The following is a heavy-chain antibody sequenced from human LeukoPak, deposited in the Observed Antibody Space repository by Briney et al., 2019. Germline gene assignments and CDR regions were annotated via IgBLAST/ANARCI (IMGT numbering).Heavy chain of an antibody. J-gene: IGHJ4*02. CDR1: GDSISNGNW. CDR2: ISHVGST. CDR3: TRSSGWWSLDY. V-gene: IGHV4-4*02. D-gene: IGHD6-13*01. Sequence: SETLSLTCTVYGDSISNGNWWNWVRLPPGKGLDWIGEISHVGSTKYSPSLKDRVTISKDNSKNQFSLKLNSVTAADTATYYCTRSSGWWSLDYWGQGALVTVSS.